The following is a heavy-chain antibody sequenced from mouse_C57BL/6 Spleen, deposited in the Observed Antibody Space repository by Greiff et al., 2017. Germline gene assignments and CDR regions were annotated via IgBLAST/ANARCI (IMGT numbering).Heavy chain of an antibody. CDR2: IYPGDGDT. Sequence: QVQLKQSGPELVKPGASVKISCKASGYAFSSSWMNWVKQRPGKGLEWIGRIYPGDGDTNYNGKFKGKATLTADNSSSTAYMQRSSLTSEDAAVYFCARSNWDPFDYWGQGTTLTVSS. CDR3: ARSNWDPFDY. D-gene: IGHD4-1*01. CDR1: GYAFSSSW. J-gene: IGHJ2*01. V-gene: IGHV1-82*01.